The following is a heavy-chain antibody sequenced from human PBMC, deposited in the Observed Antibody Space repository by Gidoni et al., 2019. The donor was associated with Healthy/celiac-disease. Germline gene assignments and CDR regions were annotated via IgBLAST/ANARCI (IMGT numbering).Heavy chain of an antibody. D-gene: IGHD5-18*01. J-gene: IGHJ5*02. CDR2: ISSSSSYI. Sequence: EVQLVESGGGLVKPGGSLRLSCAASGLTFSSYSMNWVRQAPGKGLEWVSSISSSSSYISYADSVKGRFTIFRDNAKNSLYLQMNSLRAEDTAVYYCAREAQLWPVGFDPWGQGTLVTVSS. CDR1: GLTFSSYS. CDR3: AREAQLWPVGFDP. V-gene: IGHV3-21*01.